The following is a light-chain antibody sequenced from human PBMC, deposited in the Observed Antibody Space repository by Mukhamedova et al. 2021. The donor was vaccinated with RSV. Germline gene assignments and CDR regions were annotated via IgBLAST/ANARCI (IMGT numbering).Light chain of an antibody. Sequence: SCSGSSSNIGSNYVYWYQQLPGTAPKLLIYRNNQRPSGVPARFSGSKSGTSASLAISGLRSEDEADYYCAAWDDSVSGPVFGGGNQ. CDR2: RNN. V-gene: IGLV1-47*01. J-gene: IGLJ7*01. CDR1: SSNIGSNY. CDR3: AAWDDSVSGPV.